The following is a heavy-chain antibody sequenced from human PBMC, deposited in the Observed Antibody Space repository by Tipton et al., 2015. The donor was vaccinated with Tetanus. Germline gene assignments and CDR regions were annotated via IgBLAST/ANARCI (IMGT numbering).Heavy chain of an antibody. CDR1: GGSFSGYY. CDR3: AAYSYGFSGQDY. D-gene: IGHD5-18*01. J-gene: IGHJ4*02. Sequence: GLVKPSETLSLTCAVYGGSFSGYYWSWIRQPPGTGLEWIGEINHSGSTNYNPSLKSRVTISVVTPKNQFSLKLSSVTAADTAVYYCAAYSYGFSGQDYWGQGTPVTVSS. V-gene: IGHV4-34*01. CDR2: INHSGST.